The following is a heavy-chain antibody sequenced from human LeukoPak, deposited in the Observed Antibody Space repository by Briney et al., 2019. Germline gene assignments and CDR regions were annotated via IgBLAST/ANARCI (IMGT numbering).Heavy chain of an antibody. V-gene: IGHV1-2*02. D-gene: IGHD3-10*01. CDR3: ARGTMVRGVIQMHGMDV. Sequence: ASVKVSCKASGYTFTGYYMNWVRQAPGQGLEWMGWINPNSGGTNYAQKFQGRVTMTRDTSISTAYMELSRLRSDDTAVYYCARGTMVRGVIQMHGMDVWGQGTTVTVSS. CDR2: INPNSGGT. CDR1: GYTFTGYY. J-gene: IGHJ6*02.